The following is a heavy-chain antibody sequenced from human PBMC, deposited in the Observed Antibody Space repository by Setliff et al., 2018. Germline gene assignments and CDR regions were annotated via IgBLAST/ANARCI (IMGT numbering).Heavy chain of an antibody. CDR1: GDSISSGSYY. V-gene: IGHV4-61*09. CDR3: AREGGGSYLNWYFDL. D-gene: IGHD1-26*01. Sequence: SETLSLTCTVSGDSISSGSYYWTWIRQPAGKGLEWIGHFHTGGSTNYNRSLRSRVSISVDTSKNQFSLKLSSVTAADTAVYYCAREGGGSYLNWYFDLWGRGTLVTVSS. J-gene: IGHJ2*01. CDR2: FHTGGST.